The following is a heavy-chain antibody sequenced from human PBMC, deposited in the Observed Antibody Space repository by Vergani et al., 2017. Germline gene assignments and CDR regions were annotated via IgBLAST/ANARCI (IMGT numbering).Heavy chain of an antibody. CDR2: FDPEDGET. Sequence: QVQLVQSGAEVKKPGASVKVSCKVSGYTLTELSMHWVRQAPGKGLEWMGGFDPEDGETIYAQKFQGRVTMTEDTSTDTAYMELSSLRSEDTTGYYCATALQKYGSGWYELGFDPWGQGTLVTVSS. CDR3: ATALQKYGSGWYELGFDP. J-gene: IGHJ5*02. D-gene: IGHD6-19*01. CDR1: GYTLTELS. V-gene: IGHV1-24*01.